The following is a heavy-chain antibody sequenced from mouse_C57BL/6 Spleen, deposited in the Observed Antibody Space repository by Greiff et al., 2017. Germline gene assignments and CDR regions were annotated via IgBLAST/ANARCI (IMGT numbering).Heavy chain of an antibody. CDR1: GFNIKDYY. J-gene: IGHJ3*01. V-gene: IGHV14-2*01. D-gene: IGHD2-4*01. Sequence: VQLQQSGAELVKPGASVKLSCTASGFNIKDYYMHWVKQRTEQGLEWIGRIDPEDGETKYATKFQGKATITADTSSNTAYLQLSSLTSEDTAVYYCARRDDYDGGWFAYWGQGTLVTVSA. CDR2: IDPEDGET. CDR3: ARRDDYDGGWFAY.